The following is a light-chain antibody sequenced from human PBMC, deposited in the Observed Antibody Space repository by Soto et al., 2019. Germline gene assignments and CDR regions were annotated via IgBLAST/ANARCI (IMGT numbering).Light chain of an antibody. Sequence: DIQLTQSPSFLSASVGDRVTITCRASQGISSYLAWYQQEPGKAPKLLIYAASTLVSGVPSRFGGSGSGTEFPLTISSLQPEDFATYYCQQYNSYPLTFGGGTKVEIK. CDR2: AAS. V-gene: IGKV1-9*01. J-gene: IGKJ4*01. CDR1: QGISSY. CDR3: QQYNSYPLT.